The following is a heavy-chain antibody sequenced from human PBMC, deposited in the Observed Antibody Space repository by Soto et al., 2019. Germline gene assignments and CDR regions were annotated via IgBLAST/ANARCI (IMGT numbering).Heavy chain of an antibody. Sequence: QLQLQESGPRLVKPSETLSLTCTVSGGSISSSNYYWGWIRQPPGKGLEWIGTIYYSGSTYYNPSLKSRVAISGDTSKNQFSLNLNSVTAADTAVYYCARHRGGQQTAYDAFDVWGQGTMVIVSS. D-gene: IGHD6-13*01. CDR1: GGSISSSNYY. CDR3: ARHRGGQQTAYDAFDV. V-gene: IGHV4-39*01. J-gene: IGHJ3*01. CDR2: IYYSGST.